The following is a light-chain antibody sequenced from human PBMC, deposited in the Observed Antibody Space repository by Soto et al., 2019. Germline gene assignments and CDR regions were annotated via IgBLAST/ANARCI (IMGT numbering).Light chain of an antibody. CDR1: SSDVGSDNL. Sequence: QSALTQPASVSGSPGQTITISCTGASSDVGSDNLVSWYQQHPGKAPKLIIYEATKRPSGGSNRFSGSKSGNTASLTISGLQAEDEADYYCCSYAGSWVFGGGTKVTVL. CDR3: CSYAGSWV. V-gene: IGLV2-23*01. CDR2: EAT. J-gene: IGLJ3*02.